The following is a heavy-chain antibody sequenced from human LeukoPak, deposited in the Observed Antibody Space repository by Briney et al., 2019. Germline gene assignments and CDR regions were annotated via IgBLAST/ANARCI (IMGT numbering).Heavy chain of an antibody. D-gene: IGHD3-22*01. Sequence: SETLSLTCTVSGGSIRSYYWSWIRQPPGKGLEWIGYVYNSGSTNYNPSLKSRVTISVDTSKNQFSLKLSSVTAADTAVYYCARDFKYYDSSGYYAFDIWGQGTMVTVSS. CDR2: VYNSGST. CDR1: GGSIRSYY. CDR3: ARDFKYYDSSGYYAFDI. V-gene: IGHV4-59*01. J-gene: IGHJ3*02.